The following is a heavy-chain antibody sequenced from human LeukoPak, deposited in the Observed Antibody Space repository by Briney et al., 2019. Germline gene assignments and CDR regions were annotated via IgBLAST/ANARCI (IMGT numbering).Heavy chain of an antibody. CDR3: ARAKFSAYTGNPGARKSSYDMDV. V-gene: IGHV3-21*01. J-gene: IGHJ6*03. CDR1: GFTFSSYS. Sequence: TGGSLRLSCAASGFTFSSYSMNWVRQAPGKGPEWVSSIVEGRFTISRDNAQNSLYLQMNSLRAEDTAVYYCARAKFSAYTGNPGARKSSYDMDVWGKGTTVTVSS. CDR2: I. D-gene: IGHD1-26*01.